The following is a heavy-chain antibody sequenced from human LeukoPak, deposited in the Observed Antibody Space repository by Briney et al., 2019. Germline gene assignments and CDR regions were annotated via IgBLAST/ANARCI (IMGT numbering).Heavy chain of an antibody. V-gene: IGHV1-69*11. CDR1: GGTLSSYA. J-gene: IGHJ4*02. CDR2: INPSGGST. Sequence: SVKVSCKASGGTLSSYAISWVRQAPGQGLEWMGIINPSGGSTSYAQKFQGRVTITADESTSTAYMELSSLRSEDTAVYYCARYAFGVMATLDYWGQGTLVTVSS. CDR3: ARYAFGVMATLDY. D-gene: IGHD5-24*01.